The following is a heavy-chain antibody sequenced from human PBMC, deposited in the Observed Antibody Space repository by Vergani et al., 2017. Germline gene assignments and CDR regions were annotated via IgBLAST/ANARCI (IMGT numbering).Heavy chain of an antibody. CDR1: GMSISNNNYY. J-gene: IGHJ3*02. Sequence: QLQLQESGPRLVKPSENLSLTYSLSGMSISNNNYYWGWIRQPPGKGLEWIGSIHDSRNNNYSPSLKSRVSISVDTSKNQFSLNLTSVTAADTAVYYCARHLRQLARNDVFDIWGHGTLVTVSS. CDR2: IHDSRNN. V-gene: IGHV4-39*01. CDR3: ARHLRQLARNDVFDI. D-gene: IGHD6-6*01.